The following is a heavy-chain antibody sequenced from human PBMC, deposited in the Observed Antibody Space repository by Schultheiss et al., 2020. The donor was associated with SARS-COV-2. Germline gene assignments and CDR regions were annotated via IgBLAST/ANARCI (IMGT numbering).Heavy chain of an antibody. Sequence: GGSLILSCAASGFTFSSYAMSWVRQAPGKGLEWVSAISGSGGSTYYADSVKGRFTISRDNSKNTLYLQMNSLRAEDTAVYYCAKDGAIVVVPIDYWGQGILVTVSS. CDR2: ISGSGGST. CDR3: AKDGAIVVVPIDY. D-gene: IGHD3-22*01. J-gene: IGHJ4*02. V-gene: IGHV3-23*01. CDR1: GFTFSSYA.